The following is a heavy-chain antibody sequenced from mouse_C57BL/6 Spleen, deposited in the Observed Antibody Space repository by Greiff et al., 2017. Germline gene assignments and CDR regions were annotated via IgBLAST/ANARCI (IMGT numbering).Heavy chain of an antibody. J-gene: IGHJ2*01. CDR3: ARRGGSSDIYY. CDR2: IDSSDSET. Sequence: VQLQQPGAELVRPGSSVKLSCKASGYTFTSYWMHWVKQRPIQGLEWICNIDSSDSETLYNQKFKDKATLTVDKSSSTGYMQISSLRSEDAAVYYCARRGGSSDIYYWGQGTTLTVSS. CDR1: GYTFTSYW. D-gene: IGHD3-2*02. V-gene: IGHV1-52*01.